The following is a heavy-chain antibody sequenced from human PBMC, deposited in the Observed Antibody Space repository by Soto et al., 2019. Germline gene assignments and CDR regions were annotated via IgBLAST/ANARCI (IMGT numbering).Heavy chain of an antibody. V-gene: IGHV3-23*01. J-gene: IGHJ6*02. CDR3: AKGASDGMDV. CDR2: ISGSGGST. D-gene: IGHD6-6*01. Sequence: EVQLLESGGGVVQPGGSLRLSCAASGFTFSSYAMSWVRQAPAKGLEWVSAISGSGGSTYYADSVKGRFTISRDNSKNTLDLQMNSLRAEDTAVYYGAKGASDGMDVWGQGTTVTVSS. CDR1: GFTFSSYA.